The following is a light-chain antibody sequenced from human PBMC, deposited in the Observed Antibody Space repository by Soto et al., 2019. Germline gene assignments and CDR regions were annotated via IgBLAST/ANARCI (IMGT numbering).Light chain of an antibody. CDR1: SSNIGAGYD. V-gene: IGLV1-40*01. Sequence: QSVLTQPPSVSGAPGQRVTISCTGSSSNIGAGYDVHWYQQLPGTAPKLLIYGNSNRPSGVPDRFSGSKSGTSASLAITGLQAEDEADYYCSSYAGSNIPVSGTGTKLTVL. CDR2: GNS. CDR3: SSYAGSNIPV. J-gene: IGLJ1*01.